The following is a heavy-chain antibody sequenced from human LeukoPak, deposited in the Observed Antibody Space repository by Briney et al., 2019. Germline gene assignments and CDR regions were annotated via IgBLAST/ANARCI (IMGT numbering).Heavy chain of an antibody. V-gene: IGHV1-46*01. J-gene: IGHJ3*02. CDR1: GYTSSNYC. CDR2: FNPTYSTP. Sequence: GASVKVSCKASGYTSSNYCIHWLRQAPGQGFEWMGIFNPTYSTPIYAQAFEGRVTMTSDMSTSTFYMELSTLRSEDTAVYFCSKDPRNILTGDFDDFDIWGQGTMVLVSS. D-gene: IGHD3-9*01. CDR3: SKDPRNILTGDFDDFDI.